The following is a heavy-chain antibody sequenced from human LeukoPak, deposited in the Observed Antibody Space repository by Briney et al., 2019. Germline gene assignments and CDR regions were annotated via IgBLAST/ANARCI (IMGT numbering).Heavy chain of an antibody. CDR1: GYSFTSYW. Sequence: GESLKISCEASGYSFTSYWIGWVRQMPGKGLEWMGIIYPGDSDTRYSPSFQGQVTMSVDKSISTAYLQWSSLKASDTAMYYCARSDTATATNDYWGQGTLVTVSS. V-gene: IGHV5-51*01. D-gene: IGHD5-18*01. J-gene: IGHJ4*02. CDR3: ARSDTATATNDY. CDR2: IYPGDSDT.